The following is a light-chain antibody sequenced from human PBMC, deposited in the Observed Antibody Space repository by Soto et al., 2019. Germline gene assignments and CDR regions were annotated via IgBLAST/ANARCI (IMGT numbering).Light chain of an antibody. V-gene: IGKV3-11*01. Sequence: EIVLTQSPATLSLSPGERATLSCRASQSISRDLAWYQQKPGQAPRLLIYGASSRATGIPVRFSGSGSGTDFTLTISSLEPEDFAVYYRQQHNNWPPLTFGQGTKVEIK. CDR1: QSISRD. J-gene: IGKJ1*01. CDR3: QQHNNWPPLT. CDR2: GAS.